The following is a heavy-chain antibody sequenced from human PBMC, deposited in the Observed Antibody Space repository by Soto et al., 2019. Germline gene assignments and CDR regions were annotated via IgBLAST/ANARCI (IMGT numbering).Heavy chain of an antibody. Sequence: GGSLRLSCAASGFTFSSYGMHWVRQAPGKGLEWVAVISYDGSNKYYADSVKGRFTISRDNSKNTLYLQMNSLRAEDTAVYYCAKDRRAGYYDSSGYPDVWGQGTTVTVSS. D-gene: IGHD3-22*01. CDR2: ISYDGSNK. V-gene: IGHV3-30*18. CDR3: AKDRRAGYYDSSGYPDV. J-gene: IGHJ6*02. CDR1: GFTFSSYG.